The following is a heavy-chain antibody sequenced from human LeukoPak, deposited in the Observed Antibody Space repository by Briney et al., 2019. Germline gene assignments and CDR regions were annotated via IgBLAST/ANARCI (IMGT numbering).Heavy chain of an antibody. D-gene: IGHD3-22*01. J-gene: IGHJ5*01. Sequence: SETLSLTCTVSGGSISGSYWSWIRQPPGKGLEWIGSLYSSGSTNYNPSLKSRVTMSVDTSKNQFSLRLSSVTAADTAVYYCARRTGYFGSWGQGTLVTVSS. CDR2: LYSSGST. CDR1: GGSISGSY. CDR3: ARRTGYFGS. V-gene: IGHV4-59*08.